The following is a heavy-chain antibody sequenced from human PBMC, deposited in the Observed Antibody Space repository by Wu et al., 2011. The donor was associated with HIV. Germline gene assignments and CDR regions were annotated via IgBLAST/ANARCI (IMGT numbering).Heavy chain of an antibody. CDR2: INPNNGGT. J-gene: IGHJ6*03. Sequence: QVQLVQSGPEVKKPGASVKVSCRASGYTFTGYFVHWVRQAPGQGLEWMGWINPNNGGTSYAQKFQDRVTMTRDTSTSTAYMELNRLESDDTAVYYCARDNMVVLVAAAPDYYYYMDVWGKGPRSP. CDR3: ARDNMVVLVAAAPDYYYYMDV. CDR1: GYTFTGYF. V-gene: IGHV1-2*02. D-gene: IGHD2-2*01.